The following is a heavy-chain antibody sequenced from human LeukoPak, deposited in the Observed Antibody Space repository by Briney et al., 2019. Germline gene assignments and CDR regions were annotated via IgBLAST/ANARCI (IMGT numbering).Heavy chain of an antibody. V-gene: IGHV4-38-2*02. CDR3: ARVGATQEVDY. D-gene: IGHD1-26*01. Sequence: NPSETLSLTCTVSGYSISSGYYWGWIRQPPGQGLEWIGSIYHSGSTYYNPSLKSRVTISVDTSKNQFSLKLSSVTAADTAVHYCARVGATQEVDYWGQGTLVTVSS. CDR2: IYHSGST. CDR1: GYSISSGYY. J-gene: IGHJ4*02.